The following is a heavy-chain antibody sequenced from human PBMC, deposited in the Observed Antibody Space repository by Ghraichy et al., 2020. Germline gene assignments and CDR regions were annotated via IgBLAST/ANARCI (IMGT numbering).Heavy chain of an antibody. J-gene: IGHJ5*02. CDR3: ARGGGLGRIVLMVYAISSWFDP. D-gene: IGHD2-8*01. CDR1: GFTFSSYS. Sequence: GGSLRLSCAASGFTFSSYSMNWVRQAPGKGLEWVSYISSSSSTIYYADSVKGRFTISRDNAKNSLYLQMNSLRDEDTAVYYCARGGGLGRIVLMVYAISSWFDPWGQGTLVTVSS. CDR2: ISSSSSTI. V-gene: IGHV3-48*02.